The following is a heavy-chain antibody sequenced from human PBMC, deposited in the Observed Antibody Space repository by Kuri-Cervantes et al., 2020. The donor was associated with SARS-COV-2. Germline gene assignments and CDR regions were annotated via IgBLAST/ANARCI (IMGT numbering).Heavy chain of an antibody. CDR1: GFTFSSYE. CDR2: ISSSGSTI. Sequence: GGSLRLSCAASGFTFSSYEMNWVRQAPGKGLEWVSYISSSGSTIYYADSVKGRFTISRDNAKNSLYLQMNSLRAEDTAVYYCARDRGIAAADRGWFDPWGQGTLVTVSS. J-gene: IGHJ5*02. CDR3: ARDRGIAAADRGWFDP. D-gene: IGHD6-13*01. V-gene: IGHV3-48*03.